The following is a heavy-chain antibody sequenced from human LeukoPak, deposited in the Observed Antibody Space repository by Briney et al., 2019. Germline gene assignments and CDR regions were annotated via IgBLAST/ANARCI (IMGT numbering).Heavy chain of an antibody. D-gene: IGHD3-9*01. CDR2: ISRSGCST. V-gene: IGHV3-23*01. CDR1: GFTFSSYA. J-gene: IGHJ4*02. CDR3: ANLPSLTGRPFDY. Sequence: PGGSLRLSCAASGFTFSSYAMSWVRQAPGKGLEWVSAISRSGCSTYYADSVKGRFTVSRDNSKNTLYLQMNSLRAEDTAVYYCANLPSLTGRPFDYWSQGTLVTVSS.